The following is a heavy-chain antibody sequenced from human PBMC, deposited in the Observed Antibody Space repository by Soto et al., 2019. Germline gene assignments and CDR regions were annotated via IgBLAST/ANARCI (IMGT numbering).Heavy chain of an antibody. Sequence: SETLSLTCTVSGGSISSGDYYWSWIRQPPGKGLEWIGYIYYSGSTYYNPSLKSRVTISVDTSRNQFSLKVSSVTAADTAVYYCARAGWKTISGYWPPDYFDYWGQGTLVTVSS. D-gene: IGHD5-12*01. V-gene: IGHV4-30-4*01. CDR3: ARAGWKTISGYWPPDYFDY. J-gene: IGHJ4*02. CDR2: IYYSGST. CDR1: GGSISSGDYY.